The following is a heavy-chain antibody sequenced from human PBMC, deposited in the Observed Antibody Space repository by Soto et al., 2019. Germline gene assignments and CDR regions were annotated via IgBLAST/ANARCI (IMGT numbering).Heavy chain of an antibody. D-gene: IGHD1-26*01. CDR2: INPNSGGT. CDR1: GFTFTGPY. Sequence: ASVKVSCTASGFTFTGPYVECVRLKTGPGLEWMGWINPNSGGTSYAQKFQGRVTMTRDTSITTAYMELSRLSSDDTAVYFWAKSGSFFRPSLWYFDYWSQGARVTVSS. J-gene: IGHJ4*02. V-gene: IGHV1-2*02. CDR3: AKSGSFFRPSLWYFDY.